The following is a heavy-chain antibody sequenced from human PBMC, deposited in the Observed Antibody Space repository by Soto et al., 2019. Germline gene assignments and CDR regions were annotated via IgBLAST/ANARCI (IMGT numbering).Heavy chain of an antibody. CDR1: YASINNYH. CDR3: ATRRGLGEVSPYFDY. Sequence: QVQLQESGPGLLKPSETLALTCTVSYASINNYHWTWIRQPPGKGLEWIAYVYYTGTTNFNPYLKSRVTISMDTSKNQFSLTLSPLTAADTDVYYCATRRGLGEVSPYFDYWGQGRMVTVSS. J-gene: IGHJ4*02. CDR2: VYYTGTT. V-gene: IGHV4-59*08. D-gene: IGHD3-10*01.